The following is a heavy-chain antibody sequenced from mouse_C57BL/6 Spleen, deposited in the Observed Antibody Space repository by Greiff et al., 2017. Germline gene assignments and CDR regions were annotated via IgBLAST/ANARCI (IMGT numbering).Heavy chain of an antibody. J-gene: IGHJ3*01. D-gene: IGHD2-4*01. Sequence: VKLVESGPGLVAPSQSLFITCTVSGLSLTSYGVDWVRQPPGKGLEWLGVIWGGGSTNYNSALMSRLSISKDNSKSQVFLKMNSLQTDDTAMYYCAKRDDYVFAYWGQGSLVSVAA. CDR3: AKRDDYVFAY. CDR2: IWGGGST. V-gene: IGHV2-9*01. CDR1: GLSLTSYG.